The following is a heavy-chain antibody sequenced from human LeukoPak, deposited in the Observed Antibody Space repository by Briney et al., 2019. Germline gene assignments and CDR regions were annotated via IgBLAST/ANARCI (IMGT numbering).Heavy chain of an antibody. D-gene: IGHD2-2*01. CDR1: GYTFTNYA. CDR2: ISGYNGNT. J-gene: IGHJ4*02. Sequence: ASVKVSCKASGYTFTNYAISWVRQAPGQGLEWMGWISGYNGNTNYAQKLRGRVTMTTDTSTRTAYMELSSLRSEDTAVYYCADLVYCSSSSCYEPFNQTWGQGTLVTVSP. CDR3: ADLVYCSSSSCYEPFNQT. V-gene: IGHV1-18*01.